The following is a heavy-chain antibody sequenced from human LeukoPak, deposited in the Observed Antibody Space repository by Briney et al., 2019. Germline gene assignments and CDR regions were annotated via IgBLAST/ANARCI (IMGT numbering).Heavy chain of an antibody. CDR1: GYTFANYG. CDR3: ARDDKSHCSGGSCPAYFDY. D-gene: IGHD2-15*01. J-gene: IGHJ4*02. CDR2: ISAYNGNT. V-gene: IGHV1-18*01. Sequence: ASVKVSCKASGYTFANYGISWVRQAPGQGLEWIAWISAYNGNTNYALKLRGRVTMTTDTSTSTAYLELRSLRSDDTALYYCARDDKSHCSGGSCPAYFDYWGQGTLVTVSS.